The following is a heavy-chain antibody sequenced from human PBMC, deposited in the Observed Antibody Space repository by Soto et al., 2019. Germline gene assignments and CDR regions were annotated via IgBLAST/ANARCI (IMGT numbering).Heavy chain of an antibody. V-gene: IGHV1-24*01. CDR1: GYTLTELS. J-gene: IGHJ4*02. CDR3: ATAYVGYDILTGYSPFDY. CDR2: FDPEDGET. D-gene: IGHD3-9*01. Sequence: ASVKVSCKVSGYTLTELSMHWVRQAPGKGLEWMGGFDPEDGETIYAQKFQGRVTMTEDTSTDTAYMELSSLRSEDTAVYYCATAYVGYDILTGYSPFDYWGQRTLDTGSS.